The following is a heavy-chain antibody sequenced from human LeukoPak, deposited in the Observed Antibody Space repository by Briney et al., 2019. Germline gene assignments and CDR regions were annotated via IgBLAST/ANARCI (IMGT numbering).Heavy chain of an antibody. CDR2: ISGSGGST. D-gene: IGHD1-26*01. J-gene: IGHJ4*02. V-gene: IGHV3-23*01. CDR1: GYTFSSYA. Sequence: GSLRLSCAASGYTFSSYAMSWVRQAPGKGLEWVSAISGSGGSTYYGDSVKGRFTISRDNSKNTVYLQMNSLRVEDTAVYYCAKGSVSAIVGATTLDYWGQGTLVTVSS. CDR3: AKGSVSAIVGATTLDY.